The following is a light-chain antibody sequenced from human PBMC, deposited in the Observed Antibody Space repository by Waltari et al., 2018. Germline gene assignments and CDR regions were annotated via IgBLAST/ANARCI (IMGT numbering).Light chain of an antibody. J-gene: IGLJ1*01. V-gene: IGLV2-11*01. CDR1: SSDVGGYNS. CDR3: FSYAGSSTYV. CDR2: EVT. Sequence: QSALTQPRSVSGSPGQSVTISCSGTSSDVGGYNSFSWYQQHPGKAPKVMIYEVTKRPSGVPDRFSGSKSGDTASLTISWRQTEDEADYYCFSYAGSSTYVFGTGTEVTVL.